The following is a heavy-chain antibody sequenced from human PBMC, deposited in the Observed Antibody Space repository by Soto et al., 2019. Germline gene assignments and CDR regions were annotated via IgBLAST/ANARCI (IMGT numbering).Heavy chain of an antibody. D-gene: IGHD2-2*01. CDR2: IDSSSKTI. V-gene: IGHV3-48*01. J-gene: IGHJ6*02. CDR1: GFTFSRYS. CDR3: AREWCGSTSCLAGGFDYYYGMDV. Sequence: EVQLVESGGGLVQPGGSLRVSCAASGFTFSRYSMNWVRQAPGKGLEWLSYIDSSSKTIYYADSVKGRFIISRDNAKNSLYLQMNSLRAEDTAVYYCAREWCGSTSCLAGGFDYYYGMDVWGQGTTVTVSS.